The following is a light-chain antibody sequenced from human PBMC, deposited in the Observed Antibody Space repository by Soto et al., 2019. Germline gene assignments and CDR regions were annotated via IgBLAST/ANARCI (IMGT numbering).Light chain of an antibody. J-gene: IGKJ3*01. CDR3: QQRSNWPGT. Sequence: EIVLTQSPATLSLSPGERAILSCRASQSVGTYLAWYQQKPGQAPRLLIYDASNRATGIPARFGGSGSGTDVTLTINSLEPADFAVYYCQQRSNWPGTFGPGTKVDI. CDR1: QSVGTY. CDR2: DAS. V-gene: IGKV3-11*01.